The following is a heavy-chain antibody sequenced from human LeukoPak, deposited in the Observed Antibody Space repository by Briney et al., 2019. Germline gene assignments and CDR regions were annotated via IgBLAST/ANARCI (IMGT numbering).Heavy chain of an antibody. V-gene: IGHV3-48*02. Sequence: GGSLRLSCAASGFTFSSYSMNWVRQAPGKGLEWVSYISSSSSTIYYADSVKGRFTISRDNAKNSLYLQMNSLRDEDTAVYYCARAGSGYYHGLFDYWGQGTLVTVSS. CDR2: ISSSSSTI. CDR3: ARAGSGYYHGLFDY. J-gene: IGHJ4*02. D-gene: IGHD3-3*01. CDR1: GFTFSSYS.